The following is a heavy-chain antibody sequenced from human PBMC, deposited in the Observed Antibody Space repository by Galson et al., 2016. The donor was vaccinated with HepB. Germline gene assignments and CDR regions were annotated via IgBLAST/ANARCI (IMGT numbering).Heavy chain of an antibody. CDR2: ISASGGYI. Sequence: SLRLSCAASGFTSSSYAMSWVRQAPGKGLEWVSFISASGGYIRYADSVKGRFTISRDTSKNTLFLQMNSLRPEETAVYFCAKDTACTSTSCPGFFDYWGQGTLVTVSS. J-gene: IGHJ4*02. CDR1: GFTSSSYA. D-gene: IGHD2-2*01. CDR3: AKDTACTSTSCPGFFDY. V-gene: IGHV3-23*01.